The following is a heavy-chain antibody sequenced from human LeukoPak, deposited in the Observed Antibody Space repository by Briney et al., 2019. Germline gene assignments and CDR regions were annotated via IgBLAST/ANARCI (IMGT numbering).Heavy chain of an antibody. D-gene: IGHD3-3*01. J-gene: IGHJ4*02. CDR2: IIPIFGTA. CDR3: AKDPSYYDFWSGFPPRDFDY. Sequence: SVKVSCKASGGTFSSYAISWVRQAPGQGLEWMGGIIPIFGTANYAQKFQGRVTITTDESTSTAYMELSSLRSEDTAVYYCAKDPSYYDFWSGFPPRDFDYWGQGTLVTVSS. CDR1: GGTFSSYA. V-gene: IGHV1-69*05.